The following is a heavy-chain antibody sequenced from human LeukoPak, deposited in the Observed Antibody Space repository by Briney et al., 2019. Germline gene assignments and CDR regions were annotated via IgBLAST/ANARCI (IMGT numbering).Heavy chain of an antibody. J-gene: IGHJ5*02. CDR3: ARGEMGIYWFDT. V-gene: IGHV4-39*01. D-gene: IGHD5-24*01. CDR1: GGSISSGSYY. CDR2: INHSGST. Sequence: PSETLSLTCTVSGGSISSGSYYWSWIRQPPGKGLEWIGEINHSGSTNYNPSLKSRVTLSVETSKNQFSLKLSSVHAADTAVYYCARGEMGIYWFDTWGQGNLVTVSS.